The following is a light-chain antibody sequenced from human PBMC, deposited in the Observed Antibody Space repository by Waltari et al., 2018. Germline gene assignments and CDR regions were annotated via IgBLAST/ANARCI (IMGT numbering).Light chain of an antibody. Sequence: QSALTQPASVSGSPGQSITISCTGTSSDVGGYNLVSWYQQHPGKAPKLMAYEDNKRPSGVSNRFSGSKSGNTASLTISGLQAEDEADYYCCSYAGSAIWVFGGGTKLTVL. V-gene: IGLV2-23*01. CDR1: SSDVGGYNL. CDR2: EDN. CDR3: CSYAGSAIWV. J-gene: IGLJ3*02.